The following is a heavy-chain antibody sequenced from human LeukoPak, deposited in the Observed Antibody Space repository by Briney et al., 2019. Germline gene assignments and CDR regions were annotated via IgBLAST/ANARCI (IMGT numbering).Heavy chain of an antibody. Sequence: GESLKISCKGSGYSFTNYWIGWVRQMPGKGLEWMGIIYPGDSDTRYIPSFQGQVTISADKSINTAYQQWSSLKASNTAMYYCARRVDSYWFFDYWGQGTLVTVSS. CDR3: ARRVDSYWFFDY. D-gene: IGHD1-26*01. CDR2: IYPGDSDT. J-gene: IGHJ4*02. V-gene: IGHV5-51*01. CDR1: GYSFTNYW.